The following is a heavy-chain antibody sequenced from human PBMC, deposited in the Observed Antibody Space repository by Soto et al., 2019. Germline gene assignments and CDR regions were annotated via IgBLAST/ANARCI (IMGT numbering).Heavy chain of an antibody. Sequence: LSLTCTVSGGSVSGGSHYWSWIRQPPGKGLEWIGYIYVSGNTNYNPSLKSRVTISVDTSKNQFSLKLSSVTAADTAVYYCARSLAGYSSRGMDVWGQGTTVTVSS. V-gene: IGHV4-61*01. CDR1: GGSVSGGSHY. CDR2: IYVSGNT. J-gene: IGHJ6*02. CDR3: ARSLAGYSSRGMDV. D-gene: IGHD6-13*01.